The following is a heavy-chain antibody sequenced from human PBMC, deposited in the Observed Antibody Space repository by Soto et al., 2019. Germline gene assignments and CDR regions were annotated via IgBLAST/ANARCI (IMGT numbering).Heavy chain of an antibody. CDR1: GVSISGTNW. Sequence: QVQLQESGPGLVKPSGTLSLTCAVSGVSISGTNWWTWVRQSPGKGLEWIGYIYHSGSTSYIPARKSRHTIAVDKSKNQFSLKLSSVTAADSAVDYCARRRHPLIDAWGQGTLVTVSS. J-gene: IGHJ5*02. CDR3: ARRRHPLIDA. V-gene: IGHV4-4*02. CDR2: IYHSGST.